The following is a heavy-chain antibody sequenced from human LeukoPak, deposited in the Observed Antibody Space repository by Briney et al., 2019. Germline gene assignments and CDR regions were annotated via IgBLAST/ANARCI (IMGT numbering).Heavy chain of an antibody. CDR2: IYTSGST. J-gene: IGHJ5*02. D-gene: IGHD6-19*01. CDR1: GGSISSGSYY. Sequence: SQTLSLTCTVSGGSISSGSYYWSWIRQPAGKGLEWIGRIYTSGSTNYNPSLKSRVTISVDTSKNQFSLKLSSVTAADTAVYYCARDDTRAVAEGLPWGQGTLVTVSS. V-gene: IGHV4-61*02. CDR3: ARDDTRAVAEGLP.